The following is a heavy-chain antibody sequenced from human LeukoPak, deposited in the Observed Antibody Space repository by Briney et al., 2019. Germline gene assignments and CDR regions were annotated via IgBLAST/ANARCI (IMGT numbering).Heavy chain of an antibody. V-gene: IGHV4-4*02. Sequence: PSGTLSLTCAVSGGSISSSNWWSWVHRPPGKGLEWIGEINHSGSTNYNPSLKSRVTISVDTSKIQFSLKLSSVTAADTAVYYCARGRGATVYWGQGTLVTVSS. CDR2: INHSGST. D-gene: IGHD1-26*01. J-gene: IGHJ4*02. CDR3: ARGRGATVY. CDR1: GGSISSSNW.